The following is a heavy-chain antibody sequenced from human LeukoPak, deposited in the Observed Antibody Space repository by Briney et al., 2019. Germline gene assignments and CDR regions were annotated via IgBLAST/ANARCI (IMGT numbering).Heavy chain of an antibody. CDR3: TTDLGGGGIVKLDY. CDR2: INPSGGST. D-gene: IGHD2/OR15-2a*01. J-gene: IGHJ4*02. V-gene: IGHV1-46*01. Sequence: ASVKVSCKASGYTFTRHYMHWGRQAPGQGLEWIATINPSGGSTTYAQKFQGRVTMTRDMSKSTLYMELQRLRSEDTAVYSCTTDLGGGGIVKLDYWGQGTLVTVSS. CDR1: GYTFTRHY.